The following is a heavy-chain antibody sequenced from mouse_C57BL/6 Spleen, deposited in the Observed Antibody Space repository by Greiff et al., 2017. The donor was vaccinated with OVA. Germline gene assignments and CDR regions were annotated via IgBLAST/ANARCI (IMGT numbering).Heavy chain of an antibody. D-gene: IGHD1-1*01. J-gene: IGHJ4*01. CDR3: ARSFTTVVAYYAMDY. Sequence: QVQLQQPGTELVKPGASVKLSCKASGYTFTSYWMHWVKQRPGQGLEWIGNINPSNGGTNYNEKFKSKATLTVDKSSSTAYMQRSSLTSEDSAVYYCARSFTTVVAYYAMDYWGQGTSVTVSS. CDR2: INPSNGGT. V-gene: IGHV1-53*01. CDR1: GYTFTSYW.